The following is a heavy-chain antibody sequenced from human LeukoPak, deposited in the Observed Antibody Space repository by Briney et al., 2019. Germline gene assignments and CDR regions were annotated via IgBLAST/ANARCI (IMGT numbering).Heavy chain of an antibody. Sequence: PGGSLRLSCAASGFTFSSYAMSWVRQAPGKGLEWVSGISGSGGNTYYAESVKGRFTISRDNSKNTLYLQMNSLRAEDTAVYYCARGGWYSGSYHDYWGQGTLVTVSS. CDR1: GFTFSSYA. V-gene: IGHV3-23*01. CDR3: ARGGWYSGSYHDY. CDR2: ISGSGGNT. J-gene: IGHJ4*02. D-gene: IGHD1-26*01.